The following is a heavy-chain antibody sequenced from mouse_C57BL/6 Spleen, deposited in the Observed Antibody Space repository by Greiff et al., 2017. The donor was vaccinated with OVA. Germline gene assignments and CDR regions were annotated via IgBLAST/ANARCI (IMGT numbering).Heavy chain of an antibody. Sequence: ESGPGLVKPSQSLSLTCSVTGYSITSGYYWNWIRQFPGNKLEWMGYISYDGSNNYNPSLKNRISITRDTSKNQFFLKLNSVTTEDTATYYCASHYYGLAYWGQGTLVTVSA. CDR1: GYSITSGYY. J-gene: IGHJ3*01. D-gene: IGHD1-2*01. CDR3: ASHYYGLAY. V-gene: IGHV3-6*01. CDR2: ISYDGSN.